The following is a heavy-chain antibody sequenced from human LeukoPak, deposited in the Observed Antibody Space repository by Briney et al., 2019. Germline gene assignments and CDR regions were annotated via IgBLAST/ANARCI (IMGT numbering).Heavy chain of an antibody. J-gene: IGHJ4*02. CDR1: GFTFSSYS. D-gene: IGHD3-16*02. CDR3: ASSMITFGGVIELFDY. CDR2: ISGSSSYI. V-gene: IGHV3-21*01. Sequence: AGGSLRLSCAASGFTFSSYSMNWVHQAPGKGLEWVSSISGSSSYIYYTDSVKGRFTISRDNAKNSLYLQMNSLRAEDTAVYYCASSMITFGGVIELFDYWGQGALVTVSS.